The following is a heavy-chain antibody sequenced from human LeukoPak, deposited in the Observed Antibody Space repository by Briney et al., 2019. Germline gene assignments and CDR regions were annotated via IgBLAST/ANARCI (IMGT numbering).Heavy chain of an antibody. CDR2: IYYSGST. D-gene: IGHD3-10*01. CDR3: ARDRGPMYYYGSGSYFFDY. Sequence: SETLSLTCTVSGGSISSSSYYWGWIRQPPGKGLEWIGSIYYSGSTYYNPSLKSRVTISVDTSKNQFSLKLSSVTAADTAVYYCARDRGPMYYYGSGSYFFDYWGQGTLVTVSS. J-gene: IGHJ4*02. CDR1: GGSISSSSYY. V-gene: IGHV4-39*07.